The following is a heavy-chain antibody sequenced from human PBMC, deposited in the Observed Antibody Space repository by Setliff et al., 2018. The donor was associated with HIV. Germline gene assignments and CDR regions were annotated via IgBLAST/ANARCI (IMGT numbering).Heavy chain of an antibody. CDR2: IYYSGST. CDR1: GGSISSSSHY. D-gene: IGHD3-22*01. J-gene: IGHJ4*02. V-gene: IGHV4-39*07. Sequence: PSETLSLTCTVSGGSISSSSHYWGWIRQPPGKGLEWIGSIYYSGSTYYNPSLKSRVTISVDTSKNQFSLKLSSVSAADTAVYYCARAADYHDSSGYWAPPRYFDYWGQGTLVTVSS. CDR3: ARAADYHDSSGYWAPPRYFDY.